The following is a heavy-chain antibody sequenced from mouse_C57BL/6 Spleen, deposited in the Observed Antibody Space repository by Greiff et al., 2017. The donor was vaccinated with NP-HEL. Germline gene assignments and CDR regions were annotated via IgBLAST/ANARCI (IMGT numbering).Heavy chain of an antibody. CDR2: ISDGGSYT. V-gene: IGHV5-4*01. Sequence: EVKVVESGGGLVKPGGSLKLSCAASGFTFSSYAMSWVRQTPEKRLEWVATISDGGSYTYYPDNVKGRFTISRDNAKNNLYLQMSHLKSEDTAMYYCARDQGRYYAMDYWGQGTSVTVSS. CDR3: ARDQGRYYAMDY. D-gene: IGHD3-2*02. J-gene: IGHJ4*01. CDR1: GFTFSSYA.